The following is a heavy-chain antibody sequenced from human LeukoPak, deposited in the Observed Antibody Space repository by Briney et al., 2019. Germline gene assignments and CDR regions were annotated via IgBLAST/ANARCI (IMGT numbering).Heavy chain of an antibody. V-gene: IGHV4-38-2*02. J-gene: IGHJ6*03. CDR1: GYSISSGYY. CDR2: MYHGGSP. Sequence: PSETLSLTCAVSGYSISSGYYWGWIRQPPGKGLEWIASMYHGGSPYYNPSLKSRVTISLDTSKNQFSLKLSSVTAADTAVYYCARDRYMDVWGKGTTVTVSS. CDR3: ARDRYMDV.